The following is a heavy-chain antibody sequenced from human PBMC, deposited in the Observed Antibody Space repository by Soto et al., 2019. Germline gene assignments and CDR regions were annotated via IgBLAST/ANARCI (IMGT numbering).Heavy chain of an antibody. CDR1: GYNFIYW. V-gene: IGHV5-51*01. J-gene: IGHJ4*02. CDR3: ARQDGSALFFFDL. CDR2: IHPGDSDT. Sequence: GESLKISCKGSGYNFIYWIAWVRQMPGRGLEWMGVIHPGDSDTRYSPSFQGQVTITADTSISTAYLQWSGLKASDTAIYYCARQDGSALFFFDLWGLGTLVTVSS. D-gene: IGHD6-19*01.